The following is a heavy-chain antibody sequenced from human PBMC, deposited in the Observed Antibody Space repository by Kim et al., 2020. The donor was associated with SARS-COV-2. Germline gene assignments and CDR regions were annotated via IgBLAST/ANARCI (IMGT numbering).Heavy chain of an antibody. D-gene: IGHD2-21*01. J-gene: IGHJ6*01. CDR3: ARERHRSSGVCYGSSYYG. Sequence: GGSLRLSCAASGFSLNDYYMSWIRQAPGKGLEWVSYISTSGSTTYNADSVRGRFTISRDNANNSLYLHMNSLRVEDTAVYYCARERHRSSGVCYGSSYYG. CDR1: GFSLNDYY. V-gene: IGHV3-11*01. CDR2: ISTSGSTT.